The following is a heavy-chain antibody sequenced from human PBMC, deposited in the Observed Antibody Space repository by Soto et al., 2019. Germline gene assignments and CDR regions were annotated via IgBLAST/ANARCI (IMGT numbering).Heavy chain of an antibody. D-gene: IGHD3-3*01. CDR2: IIPIFGTA. V-gene: IGHV1-69*06. CDR1: GGTFSSYA. J-gene: IGHJ4*02. CDR3: PRDRGYDFWRESFDY. Sequence: SVKVACKASGGTFSSYAISWVRQAPGQGLEWMGGIIPIFGTANYAQKFEGRVTMTADKSTSTAYMELSSLRSDDTAVYYSPRDRGYDFWRESFDYWGQGTLVTVSS.